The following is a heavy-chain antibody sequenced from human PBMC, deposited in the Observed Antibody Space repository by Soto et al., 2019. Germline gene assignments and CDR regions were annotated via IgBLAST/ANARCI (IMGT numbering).Heavy chain of an antibody. CDR3: ARVNGDLHFDS. CDR1: GASINTYY. V-gene: IGHV4-59*13. J-gene: IGHJ4*02. CDR2: FYYSGST. D-gene: IGHD7-27*01. Sequence: QVQLQESGPGLVKPSETLSLSCTVSGASINTYYWGWIRQPPGKGLECVGYFYYSGSTIYNPSLRGRVTTSVDTSKNPFSLKLNSVIAADTAVYYCARVNGDLHFDSWGQGTLVVVSS.